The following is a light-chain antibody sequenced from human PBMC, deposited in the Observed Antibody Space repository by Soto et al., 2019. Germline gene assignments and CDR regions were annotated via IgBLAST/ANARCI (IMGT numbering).Light chain of an antibody. J-gene: IGKJ1*01. CDR3: QQSYSLPWT. V-gene: IGKV1-39*01. CDR2: GAS. Sequence: DVKMTQSPSSLSASVGDRVTITCRASQTISRFLSWFRQKPGEAPRLLIYGASSLQSGVPSRFSGSGSGTDFSLTISSLQFEDFAIYYCQQSYSLPWTFGQGTRVEIK. CDR1: QTISRF.